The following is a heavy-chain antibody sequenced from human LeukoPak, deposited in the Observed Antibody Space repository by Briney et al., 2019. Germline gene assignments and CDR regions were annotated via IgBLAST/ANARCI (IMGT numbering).Heavy chain of an antibody. D-gene: IGHD6-13*01. J-gene: IGHJ4*02. V-gene: IGHV4-39*01. CDR2: IYYSGTT. CDR1: GGSISISNYY. Sequence: PSETLSLTCTVSGGSISISNYYWGRIRQPPGKGLEWIASIYYSGTTYYYPSLKSRVTISVDTSKNQFSLKVTSVTAADTAMYFCARVGIAAAGTMDFWGQGTLVTVSS. CDR3: ARVGIAAAGTMDF.